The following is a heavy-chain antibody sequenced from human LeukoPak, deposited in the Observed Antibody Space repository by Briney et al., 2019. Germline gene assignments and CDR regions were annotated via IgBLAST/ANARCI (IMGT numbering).Heavy chain of an antibody. CDR1: GFTFSSYE. V-gene: IGHV3-48*03. J-gene: IGHJ4*02. CDR2: ISSSGSTI. CDR3: ARASFTGYSSSLIHY. D-gene: IGHD6-13*01. Sequence: GGSVRLSCAASGFTFSSYELNWVRQAPGKGLEWVSYISSSGSTIYYVDSVKGRFTISRDNTKNSLYLQMNSLRAEDTAVYYCARASFTGYSSSLIHYWGQGTLVAVSS.